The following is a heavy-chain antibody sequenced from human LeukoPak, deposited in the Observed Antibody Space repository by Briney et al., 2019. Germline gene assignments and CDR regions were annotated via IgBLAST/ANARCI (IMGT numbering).Heavy chain of an antibody. CDR2: ISYDGSDK. Sequence: SCKASGYTFTGYYMHWVRQAPGKGLEWVAVISYDGSDKYYADSVKGRFTISRDNSKNTLYLQMNSLRAEDKAVYYCAKDLGSGYCSSISCYFFDYWGQGTLVTVSS. J-gene: IGHJ4*02. D-gene: IGHD2-2*01. V-gene: IGHV3-30*18. CDR1: GYTFTGYY. CDR3: AKDLGSGYCSSISCYFFDY.